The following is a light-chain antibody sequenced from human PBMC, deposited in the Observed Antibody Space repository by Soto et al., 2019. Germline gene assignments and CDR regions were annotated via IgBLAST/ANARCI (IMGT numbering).Light chain of an antibody. CDR2: VAS. J-gene: IGKJ1*01. CDR1: QSVSSY. CDR3: QQRSNWPWT. Sequence: EIVLTQSPATLSFSPGERATLSCRASQSVSSYLAWYQQKPGQAPRLLIYVASNRATGIPARFSGSGSGTDFTLTISGLEPEDFAVYYCQQRSNWPWTFGQGTKVEIK. V-gene: IGKV3-11*01.